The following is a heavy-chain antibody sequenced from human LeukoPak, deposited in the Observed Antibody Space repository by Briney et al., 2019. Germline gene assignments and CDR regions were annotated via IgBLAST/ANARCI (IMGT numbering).Heavy chain of an antibody. J-gene: IGHJ4*02. Sequence: GGSLRLSCAASGFTFSSYSMNWVRQAPGKGLEWVSYISSSGSTIYYADSVKGRFTISRDNAKNSLYLQMNSLRAEDTAVYYCARDWAGRYYGSRGYWGQGTLVTVSS. CDR1: GFTFSSYS. CDR3: ARDWAGRYYGSRGY. CDR2: ISSSGSTI. V-gene: IGHV3-48*04. D-gene: IGHD3-10*01.